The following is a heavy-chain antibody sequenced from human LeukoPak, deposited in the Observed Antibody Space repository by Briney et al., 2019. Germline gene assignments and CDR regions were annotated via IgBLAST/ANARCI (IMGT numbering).Heavy chain of an antibody. CDR3: AKVTHYDSSGYYVFDY. V-gene: IGHV3-23*01. D-gene: IGHD3-22*01. CDR1: GFTFSNYS. J-gene: IGHJ4*02. CDR2: ISGSGGST. Sequence: GGSLRLSCTASGFTFSNYSMSWVRQAPGKGLEWVSAISGSGGSTYYADSVKGRFTISRDNSKNTLYLQMNSLRAEDTAVYYCAKVTHYDSSGYYVFDYWGQGTLVTVSS.